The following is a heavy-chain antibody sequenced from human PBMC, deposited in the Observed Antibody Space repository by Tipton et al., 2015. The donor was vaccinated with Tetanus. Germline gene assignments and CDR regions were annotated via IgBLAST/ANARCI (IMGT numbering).Heavy chain of an antibody. V-gene: IGHV3-9*01. J-gene: IGHJ3*02. CDR1: GFTFDDYA. CDR3: AKDDAFDI. CDR2: ISWNSGSI. Sequence: LRLSCAASGFTFDDYAMHWVRQAPGKGLEWVSGISWNSGSIGYADSVKGRFTISRDNAKNSLYLQMNSLRAEDTALYYCAKDDAFDIWGQGTMVTVSS.